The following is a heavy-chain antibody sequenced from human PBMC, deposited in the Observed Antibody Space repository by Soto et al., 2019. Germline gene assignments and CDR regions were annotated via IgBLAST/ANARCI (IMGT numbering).Heavy chain of an antibody. J-gene: IGHJ3*02. CDR2: ISAHTGSS. CDR1: GYTFTSSG. V-gene: IGHV1-18*01. CDR3: ARNAYGDAFDI. Sequence: ASVKVSCKASGYTFTSSGMSWVRQAPGQGLEWMGWISAHTGSSEYAQRFQGRVTMTTDRSTSTAYMELRSLRSDDTAVYYCARNAYGDAFDIWGQGTMVTVSS. D-gene: IGHD3-10*01.